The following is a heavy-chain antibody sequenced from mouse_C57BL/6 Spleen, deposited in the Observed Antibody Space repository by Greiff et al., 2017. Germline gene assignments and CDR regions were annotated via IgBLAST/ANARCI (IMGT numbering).Heavy chain of an antibody. J-gene: IGHJ3*01. V-gene: IGHV1-55*01. D-gene: IGHD2-5*01. CDR1: GYTFTSYW. Sequence: VQLQQPGAELVKPGASVKMSCKASGYTFTSYWITWVKQRPGQGLEWIGDIYPGSGSTNYNEKFKSKATLTVDTSSSTAYMQLSSLTSEDSAVYYGARRDYSNYVTLFAYWGQGTLVTVSA. CDR3: ARRDYSNYVTLFAY. CDR2: IYPGSGST.